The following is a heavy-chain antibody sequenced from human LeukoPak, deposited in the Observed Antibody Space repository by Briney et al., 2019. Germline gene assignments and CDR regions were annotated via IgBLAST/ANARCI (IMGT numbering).Heavy chain of an antibody. V-gene: IGHV3-9*01. CDR1: GFTFDDYA. D-gene: IGHD6-13*01. CDR3: AKARIAAAGYFDY. Sequence: GGSLRLSCAASGFTFDDYAMHWVRQAPGKGLEWVSGISWNSGSIGYADSVKGRFTISGDNAKNSLYLQMNSLRAEDTALYYCAKARIAAAGYFDYWGQGTLVTVSS. CDR2: ISWNSGSI. J-gene: IGHJ4*02.